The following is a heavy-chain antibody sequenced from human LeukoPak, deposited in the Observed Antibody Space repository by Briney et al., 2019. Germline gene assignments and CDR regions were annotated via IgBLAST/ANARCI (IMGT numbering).Heavy chain of an antibody. CDR2: INEDGSEK. CDR3: ARDKVTY. Sequence: PGGSLRLSCAASGFTFSSHWMSWVRQTPGKGLEWVAHINEDGSEKYYVDSVKGRSTTSRDNAKDSLHLQMNSLRAGDTAVYYCARDKVTYWGQGTLVTVSS. CDR1: GFTFSSHW. J-gene: IGHJ4*02. V-gene: IGHV3-7*01.